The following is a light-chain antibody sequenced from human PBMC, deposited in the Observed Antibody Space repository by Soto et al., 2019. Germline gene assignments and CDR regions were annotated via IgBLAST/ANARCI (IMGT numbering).Light chain of an antibody. CDR3: SSYAGTYTVV. CDR2: DVN. CDR1: SSDVGTYNH. J-gene: IGLJ2*01. V-gene: IGLV2-11*01. Sequence: QSAVTQPRSVSGSPGQSVTFSCTGTSSDVGTYNHVSWYQQHPGKAPKVMIYDVNKRSSTVPDRFSGSKSGNTASLTISGLQAEDEADYYCSSYAGTYTVVFGGGTKLTVL.